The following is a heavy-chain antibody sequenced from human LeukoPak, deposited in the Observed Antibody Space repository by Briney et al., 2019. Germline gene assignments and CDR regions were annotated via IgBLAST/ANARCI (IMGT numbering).Heavy chain of an antibody. D-gene: IGHD6-13*01. CDR2: IRYDGSNK. V-gene: IGHV3-30*02. Sequence: PGGSLRLSCAASGFTFSSYGMHWVRQAPGKGLEWVAFIRYDGSNKYYADSVKGRFTISRDNSKNTLYLQMNSLRAEDTAVYYCAKDSSSWYLYNWGSSLDYWGQGTLVTVSS. J-gene: IGHJ4*02. CDR3: AKDSSSWYLYNWGSSLDY. CDR1: GFTFSSYG.